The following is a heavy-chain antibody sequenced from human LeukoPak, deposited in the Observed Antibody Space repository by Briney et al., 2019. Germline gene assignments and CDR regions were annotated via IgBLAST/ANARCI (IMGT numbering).Heavy chain of an antibody. CDR1: GYTFTGYY. V-gene: IGHV1-2*02. J-gene: IGHJ4*02. D-gene: IGHD2-2*01. CDR2: INPNSGGT. Sequence: GASVKVSCKASGYTFTGYYMHWVRQAPGQGLEWMGWINPNSGGTNYAQKFQGRVTMTRDTSISTAYMELSSLRSEDTAVYYCARAAGVPAAMYYFDYWGQGTLVTVSS. CDR3: ARAAGVPAAMYYFDY.